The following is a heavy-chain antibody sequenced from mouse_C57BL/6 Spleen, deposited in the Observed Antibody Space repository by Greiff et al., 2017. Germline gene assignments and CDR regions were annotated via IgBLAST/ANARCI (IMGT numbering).Heavy chain of an antibody. J-gene: IGHJ4*01. D-gene: IGHD2-1*01. CDR1: GFTFSSYG. V-gene: IGHV5-6*01. CDR2: ISSGGSYT. Sequence: EVKLVESGGDLVKPGGSLKLSCAASGFTFSSYGMSWVRQTPDKRLEWVATISSGGSYTYYPDSVKGRFTISRDNAKNTLYLQMSSLKSEDTAMYYCAPSYYGDAMDYWGQGTSVTVSS. CDR3: APSYYGDAMDY.